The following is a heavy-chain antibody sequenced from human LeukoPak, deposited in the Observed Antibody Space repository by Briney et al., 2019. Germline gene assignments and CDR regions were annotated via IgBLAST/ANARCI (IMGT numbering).Heavy chain of an antibody. D-gene: IGHD6-6*01. J-gene: IGHJ4*02. CDR2: IKDDGTKI. CDR1: GFTFSTSW. V-gene: IGHV3-7*01. Sequence: GGSLRLSCATSGFTFSTSWMNWVRQAPGKGLEWVANIKDDGTKIYYLDSVKGRFTISRDYAKNSLYLQMNSLRAEDTAIYYCVRDVGISSSLWGQGTLVTVSS. CDR3: VRDVGISSSL.